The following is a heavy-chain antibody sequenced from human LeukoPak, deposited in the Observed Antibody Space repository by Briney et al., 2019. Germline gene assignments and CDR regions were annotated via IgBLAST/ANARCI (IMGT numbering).Heavy chain of an antibody. CDR2: IATYNGNT. CDR3: ARETNGPDF. CDR1: GYPFTKYY. Sequence: ASVKVSCKASGYPFTKYYINRVRQAPGHGLEWMGWIATYNGNTNYAQKFQGRVTITTDTSTSTVYMELRTLRSDDTAVYYCARETNGPDFWGQGTLVTVSS. D-gene: IGHD2-8*01. J-gene: IGHJ4*02. V-gene: IGHV1-18*01.